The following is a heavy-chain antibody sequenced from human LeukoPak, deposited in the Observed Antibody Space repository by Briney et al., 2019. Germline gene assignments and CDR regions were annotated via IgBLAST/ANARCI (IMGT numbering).Heavy chain of an antibody. CDR1: GFIFSSYA. J-gene: IGHJ5*02. Sequence: GGSLRLSCAASGFIFSSYAMSWVRQAPGKGLGWVSAISGSGYSTNYADSVKGRFSISRDNSKNTLFLQMNSLRAEDTALYYCAKSLTMVNWFDPWGQGTLVTVSS. CDR2: ISGSGYST. CDR3: AKSLTMVNWFDP. D-gene: IGHD3-10*01. V-gene: IGHV3-23*01.